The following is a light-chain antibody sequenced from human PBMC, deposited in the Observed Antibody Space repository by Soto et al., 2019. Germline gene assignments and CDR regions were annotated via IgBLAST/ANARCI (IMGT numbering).Light chain of an antibody. J-gene: IGKJ1*01. CDR2: GAS. Sequence: EIVMTQSPATLSASPGERVTLSCRASQSVSNNLAWYQQKPGQAPRLLIHGASTRATGISARFSGSGSGTEFALTISSLQSEDFAVYYCQQYNNWPRTFGQGTKVEI. V-gene: IGKV3-15*01. CDR1: QSVSNN. CDR3: QQYNNWPRT.